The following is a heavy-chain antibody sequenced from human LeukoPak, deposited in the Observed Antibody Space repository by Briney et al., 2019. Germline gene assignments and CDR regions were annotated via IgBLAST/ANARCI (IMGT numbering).Heavy chain of an antibody. J-gene: IGHJ4*02. CDR3: ARASGRGLYYCDY. D-gene: IGHD2-15*01. CDR1: GFTFNTYA. V-gene: IGHV3-64*01. Sequence: GGSLRLSCAASGFTFNTYAMHWVRQAPGKGLEFVSSISSSGGNTYYANSVKGRFTISRDDSKNTLYLQIDSLRPEDMAVYYCARASGRGLYYCDYGGQGTLVTVSS. CDR2: ISSSGGNT.